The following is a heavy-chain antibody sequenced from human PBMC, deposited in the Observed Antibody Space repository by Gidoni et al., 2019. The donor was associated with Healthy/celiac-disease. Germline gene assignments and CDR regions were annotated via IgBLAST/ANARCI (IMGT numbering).Heavy chain of an antibody. Sequence: EVQLVESGGGLVKPGGSLRLSCQASGLTFSRYSMTWVRQAPGKGLEWVSSISSSSSYIYYADSVKGRFTISRDNAKNSLYLQMNSLRAEDTAVYYCARDSSAFGVVAATSDAFDIWGQGTMVTVSS. V-gene: IGHV3-21*01. D-gene: IGHD2-15*01. J-gene: IGHJ3*02. CDR3: ARDSSAFGVVAATSDAFDI. CDR2: ISSSSSYI. CDR1: GLTFSRYS.